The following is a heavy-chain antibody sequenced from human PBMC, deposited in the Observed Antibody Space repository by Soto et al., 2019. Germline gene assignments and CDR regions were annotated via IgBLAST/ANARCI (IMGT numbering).Heavy chain of an antibody. CDR1: GGSISSGGYS. CDR2: IYYSGST. J-gene: IGHJ4*02. D-gene: IGHD3-22*01. Sequence: PSETLSLTCAVSGGSISSGGYSWSWIRQPPGKGLEWIGYIYYSGSTYYNPSLKSRVTISVDTSKNQFSLKLSSVTAADTAVYYCAIRSSDSSGYYSLYFDYWGQGTLVTVSS. CDR3: AIRSSDSSGYYSLYFDY. V-gene: IGHV4-31*11.